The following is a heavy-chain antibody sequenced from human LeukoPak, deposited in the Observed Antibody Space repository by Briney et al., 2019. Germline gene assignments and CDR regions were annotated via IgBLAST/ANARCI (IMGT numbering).Heavy chain of an antibody. CDR2: IYYSGST. V-gene: IGHV4-59*01. J-gene: IGHJ4*02. CDR3: ARARLGATTGAFDY. CDR1: GVSISSYY. Sequence: SETLSLTCTVCGVSISSYYWSWIRQPPGKGLEWIGYIYYSGSTNYNPSLKSRVTISVDTSKNQFSLKLSSVTAADTAVYYCARARLGATTGAFDYWGQGTLVTVSS. D-gene: IGHD1-26*01.